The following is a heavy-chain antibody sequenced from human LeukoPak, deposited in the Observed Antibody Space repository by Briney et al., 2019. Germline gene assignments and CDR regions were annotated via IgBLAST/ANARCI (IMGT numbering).Heavy chain of an antibody. J-gene: IGHJ3*02. CDR1: GFSFAGFY. D-gene: IGHD3-9*01. CDR2: IYYSGST. Sequence: SETLSLTCTVSGFSFAGFYWSWFRQSPGKGLEWISYIYYSGSTYYNPSLKSRVSISFDTSKNHFSLKLSSVTTADTAVYYCARAGYDILTGYCGAFDIWGQGTMVIVSS. CDR3: ARAGYDILTGYCGAFDI. V-gene: IGHV4-59*12.